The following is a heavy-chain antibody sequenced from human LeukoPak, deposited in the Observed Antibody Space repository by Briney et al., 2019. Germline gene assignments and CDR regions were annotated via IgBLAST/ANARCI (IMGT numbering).Heavy chain of an antibody. J-gene: IGHJ4*02. CDR1: GYTFTGYY. D-gene: IGHD3-3*01. CDR3: SRAGMFGVEPYDY. CDR2: INPNSGGT. V-gene: IGHV1-2*02. Sequence: ASVKASCKASGYTFTGYYVHWVRQAPGQGLEWMGWINPNSGGTNYAQRFQGRVTMTRDTSISTAYMELSRLRSDDTAVYYCSRAGMFGVEPYDYWGQGTLVTVSS.